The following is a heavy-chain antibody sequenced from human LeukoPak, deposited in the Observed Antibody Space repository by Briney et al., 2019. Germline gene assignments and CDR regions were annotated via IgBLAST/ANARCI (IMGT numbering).Heavy chain of an antibody. CDR2: INHSGST. Sequence: SETLSLTCAVYGGSFSGYYWSWIRQPPGKALEWIGEINHSGSTNYNPSLKSRVTISVDTSKNQFSLKLSSVTAADTAVYYCARGVDYYGSGSYSYYYYYMDVWGKGTTVTVSS. D-gene: IGHD3-10*01. V-gene: IGHV4-34*01. J-gene: IGHJ6*03. CDR3: ARGVDYYGSGSYSYYYYYMDV. CDR1: GGSFSGYY.